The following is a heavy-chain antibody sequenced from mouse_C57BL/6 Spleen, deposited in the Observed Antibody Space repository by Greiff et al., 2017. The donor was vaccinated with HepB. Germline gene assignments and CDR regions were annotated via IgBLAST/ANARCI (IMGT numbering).Heavy chain of an antibody. CDR3: AIAGPYAMDY. J-gene: IGHJ4*01. Sequence: QVHVKQPGAELVKPGASVKVSCKASGYTFTSYWMHWVKQRPGQGLEWIGRIHPSDSDTNYNQKFKGKATLTVDKSSSTAYMQLSSLTSEDSSVYYCAIAGPYAMDYWGQGTSVTVAS. D-gene: IGHD4-1*01. V-gene: IGHV1-74*01. CDR2: IHPSDSDT. CDR1: GYTFTSYW.